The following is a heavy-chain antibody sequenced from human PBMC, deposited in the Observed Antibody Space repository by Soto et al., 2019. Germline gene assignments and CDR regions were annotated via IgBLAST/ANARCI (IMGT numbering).Heavy chain of an antibody. D-gene: IGHD4-17*01. CDR1: NGSISSGINS. V-gene: IGHV4-30-2*01. J-gene: IGHJ4*02. CDR2: IYHRGNT. CDR3: ARGTTMTNAYFDF. Sequence: QLQLQESGSGLVKPSQTLSLTCAVFNGSISSGINSWSWIRQPPGKGLEWIGYIYHRGNTYYNPSLKSRVSISVDRSKNQFSLKLSSVTAADTAVYYCARGTTMTNAYFDFWGQGTQVTVSS.